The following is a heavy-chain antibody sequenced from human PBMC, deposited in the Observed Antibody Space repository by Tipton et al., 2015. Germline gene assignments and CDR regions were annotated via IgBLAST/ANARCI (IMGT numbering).Heavy chain of an antibody. J-gene: IGHJ4*02. CDR2: IPHSGNT. Sequence: TLSLTCSVSGYFISSGHYWGWIRQPPGKGLEWIGSIPHSGNTYYNPPLKSQVTMSRDTSKNQFSLKLTSVTAADTAVYYCACQDYDSLTRDYQTVDYWGQGTLVAVSP. D-gene: IGHD3-9*01. CDR3: ACQDYDSLTRDYQTVDY. V-gene: IGHV4-38-2*02. CDR1: GYFISSGHY.